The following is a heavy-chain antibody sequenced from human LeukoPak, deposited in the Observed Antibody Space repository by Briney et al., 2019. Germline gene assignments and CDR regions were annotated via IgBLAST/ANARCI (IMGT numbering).Heavy chain of an antibody. D-gene: IGHD3-10*01. CDR1: GGSISSSSYY. J-gene: IGHJ3*02. Sequence: SETLSLTCTVSGGSISSSSYYWGWIRQPPGKGLEWIGSIYYSGSTYYNPSLKSRVTISVDTSKNQFSLKLSSVTAADTAVYYCARGQITMVRGVIITGTDAFDIWGQGTMVTVSS. V-gene: IGHV4-39*07. CDR3: ARGQITMVRGVIITGTDAFDI. CDR2: IYYSGST.